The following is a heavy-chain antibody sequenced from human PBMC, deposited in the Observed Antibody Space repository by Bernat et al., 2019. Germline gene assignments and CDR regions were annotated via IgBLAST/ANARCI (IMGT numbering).Heavy chain of an antibody. D-gene: IGHD6-6*01. J-gene: IGHJ4*02. Sequence: EVQMVESGGGLVKPGGSLRLSCADSGFTFSSFSMNWVRQAPGKGLEWVSSIDSTSTYIYYADSVKGRFTISRDNAKNSLYLQMNNLRAEDTAVYYCAEGAASLPYWGQGTLVTVSS. CDR1: GFTFSSFS. CDR3: AEGAASLPY. V-gene: IGHV3-21*01. CDR2: IDSTSTYI.